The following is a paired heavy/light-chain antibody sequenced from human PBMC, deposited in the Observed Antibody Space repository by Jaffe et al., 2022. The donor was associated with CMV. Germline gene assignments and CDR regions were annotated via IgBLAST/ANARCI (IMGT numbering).Light chain of an antibody. CDR3: QVWDNNTVV. V-gene: IGLV3-9*01. CDR1: NIESRN. CDR2: TDK. J-gene: IGLJ1*01. Sequence: SYALTQPLSVSVAQGQTASITCGGDNIESRNVYWFQVKPGQAPVMVIYTDKSRPAGIPERISGSNSGNTATLTISGAQVEDEAEYYCQVWDNNTVVFGSGTKVTVL.
Heavy chain of an antibody. J-gene: IGHJ4*02. D-gene: IGHD1-7*01. CDR1: GFTLDTDGMC. CDR2: IDWDDDR. Sequence: QVTLRESGPALVKPTQTLTLTCTFSGFTLDTDGMCVSWIRQSPGKALEWLARIDWDDDRYFSTSLKTRLTISKDTSKDQVVLTMTDMDPLDTGTYYCARVRRELPGPLFLIDYWGQGTLVTVSS. V-gene: IGHV2-70*15. CDR3: ARVRRELPGPLFLIDY.